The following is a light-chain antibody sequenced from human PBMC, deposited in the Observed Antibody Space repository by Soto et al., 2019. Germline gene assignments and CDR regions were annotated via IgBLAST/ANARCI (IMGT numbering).Light chain of an antibody. J-gene: IGKJ1*01. V-gene: IGKV3-20*01. CDR1: QTVISGY. Sequence: ILLTQSPGTLSLSPGERATLSCRASQTVISGYLAWYQQKPGQAPRLLIFDASTRATGIPDRFSGSGSGTDFTLTISRLDPEDFAVYYCQQYGSSRTFGQGTRWIS. CDR2: DAS. CDR3: QQYGSSRT.